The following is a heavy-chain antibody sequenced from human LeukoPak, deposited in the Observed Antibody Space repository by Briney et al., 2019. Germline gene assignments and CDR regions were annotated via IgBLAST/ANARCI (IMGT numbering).Heavy chain of an antibody. CDR2: IINSGDTT. D-gene: IGHD3-10*01. J-gene: IGHJ6*03. CDR1: GFTFSASS. V-gene: IGHV3-23*01. CDR3: ARSFGSGISYSDYYYMDV. Sequence: PGGSLRLSCAASGFTFSASSMSWVRQAPGKGLQWVSGIINSGDTTHYADSVKGRFTVSRDNSKNTLYLQMNSLRAEDTAVYYCARSFGSGISYSDYYYMDVWGKGTTVTIPS.